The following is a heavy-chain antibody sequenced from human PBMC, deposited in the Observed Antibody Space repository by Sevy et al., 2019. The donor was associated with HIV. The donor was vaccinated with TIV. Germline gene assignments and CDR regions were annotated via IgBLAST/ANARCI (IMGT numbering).Heavy chain of an antibody. J-gene: IGHJ4*02. CDR1: GFTFDDYA. Sequence: GGSLRLSCAASGFTFDDYAMHWVRQAPGNGLEWVSGISWNSGSIGYADSVKGRFTISRDNAKNSLYLQMNSLRAEDTALYYCAKDISWGSNYYDSSGYYDYWGQGTLVTVSS. CDR2: ISWNSGSI. CDR3: AKDISWGSNYYDSSGYYDY. V-gene: IGHV3-9*01. D-gene: IGHD3-22*01.